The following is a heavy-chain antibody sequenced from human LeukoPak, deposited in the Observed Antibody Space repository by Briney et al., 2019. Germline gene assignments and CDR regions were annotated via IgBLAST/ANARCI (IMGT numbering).Heavy chain of an antibody. CDR2: IYSGGGT. D-gene: IGHD3-10*01. CDR1: GFTVSSNY. J-gene: IGHJ4*02. CDR3: AKTSQRFGEFYFDY. V-gene: IGHV3-66*01. Sequence: GGSLRLSCAASGFTVSSNYMSWVRQAPGEGLEWVSAIYSGGGTYYADSVKGRFTISREHSKNTLYLQMNSLRAEDTAVYYCAKTSQRFGEFYFDYWGQGTLVTVSS.